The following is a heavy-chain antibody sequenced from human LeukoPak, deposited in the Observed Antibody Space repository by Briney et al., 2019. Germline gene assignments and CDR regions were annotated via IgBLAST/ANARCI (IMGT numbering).Heavy chain of an antibody. CDR3: ARDGYDSSGYYYGPAGSWFDP. D-gene: IGHD3-22*01. Sequence: ASVKVSCKASGYTFTSYYMHWVRQAPGQGLEWMGIINPSGGSTSYAQKFQGRVTMTRDMSTSTVYMELSSLRSEDTAVYYCARDGYDSSGYYYGPAGSWFDPWGQGTLVTVSS. V-gene: IGHV1-46*01. J-gene: IGHJ5*02. CDR1: GYTFTSYY. CDR2: INPSGGST.